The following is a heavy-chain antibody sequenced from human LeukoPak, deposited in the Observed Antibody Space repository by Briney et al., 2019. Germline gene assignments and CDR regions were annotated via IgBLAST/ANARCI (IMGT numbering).Heavy chain of an antibody. CDR2: IKQEGSEK. J-gene: IGHJ6*02. CDR3: VRDRHDPWYGSSWHCGMDV. CDR1: GLTLSGHW. Sequence: GGSLRLSCAASGLTLSGHWMSWVRQAPGKGLERVANIKQEGSEKYYVDSVKGRFTISRDNAKNSLYLQMNSLRAEDTAVYFCVRDRHDPWYGSSWHCGMDVWGQGTTVTVSS. V-gene: IGHV3-7*01. D-gene: IGHD6-13*01.